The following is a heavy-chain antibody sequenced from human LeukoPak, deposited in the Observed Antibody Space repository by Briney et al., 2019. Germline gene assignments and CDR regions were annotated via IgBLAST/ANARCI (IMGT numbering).Heavy chain of an antibody. V-gene: IGHV1-8*03. J-gene: IGHJ6*03. CDR1: GYTFTSYD. CDR2: MNPTSGHT. Sequence: GASVKVSCKASGYTFTSYDINWVRQATGQGLEWLGWMNPTSGHTGYAQNFQGRVTITRDTSISTAYMELSRLRSDDTAVYYCARVPRGYSYGTHYYYYMDVWGKGTTVTVSS. D-gene: IGHD5-18*01. CDR3: ARVPRGYSYGTHYYYYMDV.